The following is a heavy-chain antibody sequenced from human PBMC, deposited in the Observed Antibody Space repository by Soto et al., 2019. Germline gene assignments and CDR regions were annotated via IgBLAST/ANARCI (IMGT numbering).Heavy chain of an antibody. V-gene: IGHV1-46*01. J-gene: IGHJ4*02. CDR3: ARESSGYYWFY. CDR2: INPSDDST. D-gene: IGHD3-22*01. Sequence: ASVKVYCKASGYTLSSYYMHWVRQAPGQGLEWMGRINPSDDSTSYAQKFQGRVTMTRDTSTSTVYMELSSLKSEDTAVYYCARESSGYYWFYWGQGTLVTGSS. CDR1: GYTLSSYY.